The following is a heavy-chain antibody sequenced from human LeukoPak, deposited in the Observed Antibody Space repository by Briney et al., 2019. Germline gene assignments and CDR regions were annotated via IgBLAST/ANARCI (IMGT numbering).Heavy chain of an antibody. V-gene: IGHV3-7*01. Sequence: PGESLRLSCAASGFTFTTYWMSWVRQAPGKGLEWVANIKQDGNEKYYVDSVKGRFTISRDNAKNSLYLQMNSLRAEDTAVYSCARDKTRGLGYSYSKSGNYFDYWGQGTLVTVSS. D-gene: IGHD5-18*01. J-gene: IGHJ4*02. CDR2: IKQDGNEK. CDR1: GFTFTTYW. CDR3: ARDKTRGLGYSYSKSGNYFDY.